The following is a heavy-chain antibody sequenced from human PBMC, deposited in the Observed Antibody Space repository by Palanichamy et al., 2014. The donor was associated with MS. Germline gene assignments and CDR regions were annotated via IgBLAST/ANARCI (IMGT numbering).Heavy chain of an antibody. Sequence: EVQLLESGGDLVQPGGSLRLSCAASGFTFSSYAMSWVRQTPGKGLERVSSITGSGGTTDDADSVKGRFTISRDNSKNTLYLQMNNLRAEDAAIYYCAKGTAVRGVYYFDYWGQGTLVTVSS. CDR1: GFTFSSYA. CDR2: ITGSGGTT. J-gene: IGHJ4*02. V-gene: IGHV3-23*01. D-gene: IGHD3-10*01. CDR3: AKGTAVRGVYYFDY.